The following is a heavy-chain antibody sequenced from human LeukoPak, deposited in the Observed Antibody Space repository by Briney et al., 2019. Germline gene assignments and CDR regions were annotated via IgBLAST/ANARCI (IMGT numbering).Heavy chain of an antibody. D-gene: IGHD1-26*01. V-gene: IGHV4-38-2*02. CDR1: GYFISSGYY. Sequence: SETLSLTCTVSGYFISSGYYWGWIRQPPGKGLEWIASIYQSGSTYYNPSLKSRVTISVDTSKNQFSLKLSSVTAADTAVYYCARSRSSPELYYYYMDVWGKGTTVTVSS. CDR2: IYQSGST. J-gene: IGHJ6*03. CDR3: ARSRSSPELYYYYMDV.